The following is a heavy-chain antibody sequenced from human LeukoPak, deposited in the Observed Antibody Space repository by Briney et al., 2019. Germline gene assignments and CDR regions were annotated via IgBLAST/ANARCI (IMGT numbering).Heavy chain of an antibody. CDR2: ISYDGSNK. V-gene: IGHV3-30*19. CDR3: ARASRITIFGVVISPNWFDP. J-gene: IGHJ5*02. D-gene: IGHD3-3*01. Sequence: PGGSLRLSCAASGFTFSTYGKHWVRQAPGKGLEWVAVISYDGSNKYYADSVKGRFTISRDNSKNTLYLQMNSLRAEDTAVYYCARASRITIFGVVISPNWFDPWGQGTLVTVSS. CDR1: GFTFSTYG.